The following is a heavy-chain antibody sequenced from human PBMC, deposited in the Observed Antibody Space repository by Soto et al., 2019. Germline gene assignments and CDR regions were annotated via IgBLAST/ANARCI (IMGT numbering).Heavy chain of an antibody. CDR2: ISSSGSTI. CDR1: GFTFSDYY. J-gene: IGHJ4*02. CDR3: ARAVYYDFWSPERNTPFDY. V-gene: IGHV3-11*01. D-gene: IGHD3-3*01. Sequence: PGGSLRLSCAASGFTFSDYYMSWIRQAPGKGLEWVSYISSSGSTIYYADSVKGRFTISRDNAKNSLYLQMNSLRAEDTAVYYCARAVYYDFWSPERNTPFDYWGQGTLVTVSS.